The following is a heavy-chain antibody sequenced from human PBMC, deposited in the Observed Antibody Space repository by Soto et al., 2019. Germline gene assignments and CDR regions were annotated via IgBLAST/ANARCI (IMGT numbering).Heavy chain of an antibody. D-gene: IGHD2-15*01. CDR3: AGGVRLFRGPFDP. V-gene: IGHV4-34*01. CDR2: INHNTNT. Sequence: FRQPPGKGLEWIGEINHNTNTIYNPSLTSRVTISVDTSKNHFSLKLTSVTAADTAVYYCAGGVRLFRGPFDPCGQAPVVT. J-gene: IGHJ5*02.